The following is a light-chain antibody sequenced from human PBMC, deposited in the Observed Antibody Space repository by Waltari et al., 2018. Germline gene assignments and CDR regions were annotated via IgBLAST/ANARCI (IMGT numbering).Light chain of an antibody. J-gene: IGLJ1*01. V-gene: IGLV1-47*01. CDR1: TSNIGNNY. Sequence: QSVLTQPPSASATPGQSVTIPCSGSTSNIGNNYVYWYQQPLGAAPKLPVYRNEQRPSGVPDRFSGSKSDTSTSLTISGLRSEDEAEYYCASWDDSLSAYVFGTGTKVTVL. CDR2: RNE. CDR3: ASWDDSLSAYV.